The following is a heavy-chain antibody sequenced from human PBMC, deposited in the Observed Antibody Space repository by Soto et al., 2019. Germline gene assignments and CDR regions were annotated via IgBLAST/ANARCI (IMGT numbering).Heavy chain of an antibody. CDR3: ATLWGQD. CDR2: INYSGST. D-gene: IGHD3-10*01. V-gene: IGHV4-39*01. CDR1: GGSISSSSYY. Sequence: QLQLQESGPGLVKPSETLSLTCTVSGGSISSSSYYWGWIRQPPGKGLEWIGRINYSGSTYYNPSRKSRVTISIDTSKTQFSLKLSSVTAADTDVYYCATLWGQDWGQGTLVTVSS. J-gene: IGHJ4*02.